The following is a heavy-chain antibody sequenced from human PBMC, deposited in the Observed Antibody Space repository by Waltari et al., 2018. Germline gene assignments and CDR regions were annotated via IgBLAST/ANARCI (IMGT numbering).Heavy chain of an antibody. Sequence: QLQLQESGPGLVKPSETLSLTCTVSGGSISSSSYYWGWIRQPPGKGLEWIGSIYYRWSTYYNPSLKSRVTISVDTSKNQFSLKLSSVTAADTAVYYCARLGPHYDFWSGWSGWGQGTLVTVSS. J-gene: IGHJ4*02. CDR2: IYYRWST. V-gene: IGHV4-39*01. D-gene: IGHD3-3*01. CDR1: GGSISSSSYY. CDR3: ARLGPHYDFWSGWSG.